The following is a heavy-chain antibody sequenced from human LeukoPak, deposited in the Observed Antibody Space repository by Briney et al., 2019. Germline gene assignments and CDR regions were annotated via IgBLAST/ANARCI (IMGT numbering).Heavy chain of an antibody. V-gene: IGHV3-11*01. J-gene: IGHJ4*02. Sequence: GGSLRLSCAASGLTFSDYYMTWIRQAPGKGLEWVSHISTTGSAIYSADSVKGRFTISRDNAKNPLYLRMSSLRAEDTAVYYCARFPVGPGLYYVDYWGQGTMVTVSS. CDR2: ISTTGSAI. D-gene: IGHD1-26*01. CDR1: GLTFSDYY. CDR3: ARFPVGPGLYYVDY.